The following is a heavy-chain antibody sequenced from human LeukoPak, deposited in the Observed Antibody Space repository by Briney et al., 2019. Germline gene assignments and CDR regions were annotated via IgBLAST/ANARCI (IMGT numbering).Heavy chain of an antibody. CDR1: GYIFSGYY. V-gene: IGHV1-2*02. CDR3: ARERAIIRFTAHYFFDY. CDR2: INPNTGDT. Sequence: GASVKVSCKASGYIFSGYYMHWVRQAPGQGLEWMGWINPNTGDTNYSQKFQGRVTLTRGTSISTAYMELSRLTSDDTAMYYCARERAIIRFTAHYFFDYWGQGTLVTVSS. D-gene: IGHD5-18*01. J-gene: IGHJ4*02.